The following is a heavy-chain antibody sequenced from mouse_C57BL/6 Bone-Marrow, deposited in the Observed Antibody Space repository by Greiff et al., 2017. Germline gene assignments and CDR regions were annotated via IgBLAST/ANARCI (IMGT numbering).Heavy chain of an antibody. CDR2: IDPEDGDT. CDR3: TLLLWLFAY. CDR1: GFNIKDYY. Sequence: DVQLQESVAELVRPGASVKLSCTASGFNIKDYYMHWVKQRPEQGLEWIGRIDPEDGDTEYAPKFQGKATMTADTSSNTAYLQLSSLTSEDAAVYYCTLLLWLFAYWGQGTLVTVSA. V-gene: IGHV14-1*01. J-gene: IGHJ3*01. D-gene: IGHD2-2*01.